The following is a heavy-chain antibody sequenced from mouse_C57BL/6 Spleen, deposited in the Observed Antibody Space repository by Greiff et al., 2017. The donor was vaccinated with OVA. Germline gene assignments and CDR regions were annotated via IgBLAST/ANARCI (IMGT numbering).Heavy chain of an antibody. CDR3: ARDTHYYGSSYGNWFAY. CDR1: GFSLTSYG. D-gene: IGHD1-1*01. J-gene: IGHJ3*01. V-gene: IGHV2-2*01. Sequence: QVQLKESGPGLVQPSQSLSITCTVSGFSLTSYGVHWVRQSPGKGLEWLGVIWSGGSTDYNAAFISRLSIRTANSKSQVFFKMNSLQADDTAIYDCARDTHYYGSSYGNWFAYWGQGTLVTVSA. CDR2: IWSGGST.